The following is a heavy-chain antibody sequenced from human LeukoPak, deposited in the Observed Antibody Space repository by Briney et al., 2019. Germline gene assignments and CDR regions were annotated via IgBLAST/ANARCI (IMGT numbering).Heavy chain of an antibody. CDR1: GFTFSSYS. Sequence: GGSLRLSCAASGFTFSSYSMNWVRQAPGKGLEWVSSISSSSSYIYYADSVKGRFTISRDNAKNSLYLQMNSLRAEDTAVYYCARSKDRSWPFDSWGQGTLVAVSS. CDR2: ISSSSSYI. CDR3: ARSKDRSWPFDS. V-gene: IGHV3-21*01. J-gene: IGHJ4*02. D-gene: IGHD4-11*01.